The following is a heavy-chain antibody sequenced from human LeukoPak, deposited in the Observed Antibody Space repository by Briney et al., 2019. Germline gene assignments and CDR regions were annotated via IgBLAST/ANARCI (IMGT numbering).Heavy chain of an antibody. V-gene: IGHV3-11*04. Sequence: GGSLRLSCAASGFTFSDYYMSWIRQAPGKGLEWVSYISSSGSTIYYADSVKGRFTISRDNAKNSLYLQMNSLRAEDAAVYYCARDRSKTSGEPLDYWGQGTLVTVSS. J-gene: IGHJ4*02. CDR2: ISSSGSTI. CDR1: GFTFSDYY. CDR3: ARDRSKTSGEPLDY. D-gene: IGHD7-27*01.